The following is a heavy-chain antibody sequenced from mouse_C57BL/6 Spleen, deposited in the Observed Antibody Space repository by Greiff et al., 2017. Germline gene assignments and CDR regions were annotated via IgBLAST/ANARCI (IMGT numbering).Heavy chain of an antibody. V-gene: IGHV1-55*01. J-gene: IGHJ1*03. CDR1: GYTFNSYW. D-gene: IGHD1-1*02. CDR3: ARVLWPFWYFDV. CDR2: IYPGSGST. Sequence: QVQLQQPGAELVKPGASVKMSCKASGYTFNSYWITWVKQRPGQGLEWIGDIYPGSGSTNYNEKFKSKATMTVDTSSSTAYMQLSSLRSEDSAVDYCARVLWPFWYFDVWGTGTTVTVSS.